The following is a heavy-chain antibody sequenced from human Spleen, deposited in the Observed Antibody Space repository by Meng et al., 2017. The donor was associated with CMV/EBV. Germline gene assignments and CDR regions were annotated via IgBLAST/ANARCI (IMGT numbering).Heavy chain of an antibody. CDR3: ARLDYLDSSGYRSRYHWFDP. D-gene: IGHD3-22*01. Sequence: GESLKISCKASGYNFNDYWIAWVRQKPGDGLECMGLIYPGDSESRYSPSFEGQVTISADKSTSTAYLQWSSLKASDTAMYYCARLDYLDSSGYRSRYHWFDPWGQGALVTVSS. J-gene: IGHJ5*02. CDR1: GYNFNDYW. CDR2: IYPGDSES. V-gene: IGHV5-51*01.